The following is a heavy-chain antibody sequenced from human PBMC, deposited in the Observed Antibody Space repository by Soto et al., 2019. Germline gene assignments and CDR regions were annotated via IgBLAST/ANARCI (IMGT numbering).Heavy chain of an antibody. CDR2: ISAYNGNT. J-gene: IGHJ4*02. Sequence: ASVKVSCKASGYTFTSYGISWVRQAPGQGLEWMGWISAYNGNTNYAQKLQGRVTMTTDTSTSTAYMELRSLRSDDTAVYYCARDLPSSGYYSPYYYWGQGTLVTVYS. CDR1: GYTFTSYG. CDR3: ARDLPSSGYYSPYYY. D-gene: IGHD3-22*01. V-gene: IGHV1-18*01.